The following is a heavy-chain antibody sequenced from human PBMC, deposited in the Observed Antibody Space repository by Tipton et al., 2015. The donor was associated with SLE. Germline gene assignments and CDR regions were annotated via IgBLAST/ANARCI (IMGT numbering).Heavy chain of an antibody. Sequence: SLRLSCAASGFTFSTYAMDWVRQAPGKGLEYVSAISGNGDTTYYADSVKDRFTISRDNSKNTLYLQMGSLRVEDTAVYYCAPSIAVAGLDYWGQGTLVTVSS. V-gene: IGHV3-64*02. CDR2: ISGNGDTT. CDR1: GFTFSTYA. CDR3: APSIAVAGLDY. J-gene: IGHJ4*02. D-gene: IGHD6-19*01.